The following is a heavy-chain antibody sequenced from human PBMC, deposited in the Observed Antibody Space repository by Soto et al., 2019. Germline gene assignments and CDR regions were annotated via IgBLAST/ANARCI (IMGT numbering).Heavy chain of an antibody. J-gene: IGHJ5*02. D-gene: IGHD2-2*01. CDR2: IYHSGST. CDR1: GDSITSGDYS. Sequence: SETLSLTCTVSGDSITSGDYSWTWIRQPPGKGLEWIGYIYHSGSTYYNPSLKSRVTISVDRSKNQFSLKLSSVTAADTAVYYCARVPDRWGQGTLVTVSS. CDR3: ARVPDR. V-gene: IGHV4-30-2*01.